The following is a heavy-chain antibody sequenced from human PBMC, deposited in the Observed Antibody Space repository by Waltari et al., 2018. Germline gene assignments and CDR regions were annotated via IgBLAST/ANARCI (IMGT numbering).Heavy chain of an antibody. J-gene: IGHJ5*02. D-gene: IGHD3-3*01. V-gene: IGHV4-4*07. CDR2: NYTSGST. CDR1: GGSISSYY. CDR3: ARETRHYDFWSGPRIWFDP. Sequence: QVQLQESGPGLVKPSETLSLTCTVSGGSISSYYWSWIRQPSGKGQGMVGRNYTSGSTNYNPTLKSRVTMSVDTSKNQFSLKLSSVTAADTAVYYCARETRHYDFWSGPRIWFDPWGQGTLVTVSS.